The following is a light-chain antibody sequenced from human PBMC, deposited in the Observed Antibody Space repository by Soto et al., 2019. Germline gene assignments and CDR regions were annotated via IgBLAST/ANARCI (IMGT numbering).Light chain of an antibody. CDR2: LVS. CDR1: QSLLHSNGYNY. V-gene: IGKV2-28*01. Sequence: DIVMTQSPLSLPVIPGEPASISCRSSQSLLHSNGYNYLDWYLQKPGQPPQLLIYLVSNRASGVPDRFSGSGSGTDFTLKISRVEAEDVGVYYCMQALQTPYTFGQGTKLDIK. CDR3: MQALQTPYT. J-gene: IGKJ2*01.